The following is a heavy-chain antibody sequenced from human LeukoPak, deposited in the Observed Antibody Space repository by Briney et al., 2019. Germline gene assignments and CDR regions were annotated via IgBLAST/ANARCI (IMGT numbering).Heavy chain of an antibody. CDR1: GGSISSYY. D-gene: IGHD2-21*01. J-gene: IGHJ2*01. Sequence: SETLSLTCTVSGGSISSYYWSWIRQPPGKGLGWIGYIYYSGSTNYNPSLKSRVAISVDTSKNQFSLKLSSVTAADTAVYYCARDHKAYCGGDCSRYFDLWGRGTLVTVSS. CDR3: ARDHKAYCGGDCSRYFDL. CDR2: IYYSGST. V-gene: IGHV4-59*12.